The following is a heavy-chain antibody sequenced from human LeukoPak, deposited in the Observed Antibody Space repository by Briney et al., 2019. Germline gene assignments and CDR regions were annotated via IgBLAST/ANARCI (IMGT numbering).Heavy chain of an antibody. Sequence: GRSLRLSCAASGFTFDDYAMHWVRQAPGKGLEWVSGISWNSGSIGYVDSVKGRFTISRDNARNSLYLQMNSLRAEDTALYYCARGAFGALDIWGQGTMVSVSS. CDR2: ISWNSGSI. CDR3: ARGAFGALDI. CDR1: GFTFDDYA. D-gene: IGHD3-10*01. V-gene: IGHV3-9*01. J-gene: IGHJ3*02.